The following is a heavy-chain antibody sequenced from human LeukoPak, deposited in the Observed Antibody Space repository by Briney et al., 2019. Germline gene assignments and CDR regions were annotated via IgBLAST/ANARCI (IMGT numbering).Heavy chain of an antibody. J-gene: IGHJ4*02. D-gene: IGHD2-21*01. V-gene: IGHV5-51*01. CDR1: GYSFTSYW. CDR3: ARHFRSNGDYGPPDY. Sequence: GESLKISCKGSGYSFTSYWIGWVRQMPGKGLEWMGIVYPTDSDTRYGPSFQGQVTISADKSIATAYLQWSSLKASDTAMYYCARHFRSNGDYGPPDYWGQGTLVTVSS. CDR2: VYPTDSDT.